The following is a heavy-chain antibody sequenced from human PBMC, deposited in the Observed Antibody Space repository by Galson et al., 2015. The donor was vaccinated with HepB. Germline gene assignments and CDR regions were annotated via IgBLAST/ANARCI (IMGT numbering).Heavy chain of an antibody. CDR2: ISGSGGST. CDR1: GFTFSSYA. Sequence: SLRLSCAASGFTFSSYAMSWVRQAPGKGLEWVSAISGSGGSTYYADSVKGRFTISRDNSKNTLYLQMNSLRAEDTAVYYCAKDLMSSGWYGWFDPWGQGTLVTVSS. J-gene: IGHJ5*02. CDR3: AKDLMSSGWYGWFDP. D-gene: IGHD6-19*01. V-gene: IGHV3-23*01.